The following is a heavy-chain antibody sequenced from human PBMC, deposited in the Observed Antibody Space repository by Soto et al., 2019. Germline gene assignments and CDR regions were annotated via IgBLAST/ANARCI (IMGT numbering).Heavy chain of an antibody. V-gene: IGHV1-2*04. J-gene: IGHJ3*02. CDR2: INPNSGGT. CDR3: ARPRVYCSSTSCSSLGAFDI. CDR1: GYTFTGYY. D-gene: IGHD2-2*01. Sequence: ASVKVSCKASGYTFTGYYMHWVRQAPGQGLEWMGWINPNSGGTNYAQKFQGWVTMTRDTSISTAYMELSRLRSDDTAVYYCARPRVYCSSTSCSSLGAFDIWGQRTIVTVSS.